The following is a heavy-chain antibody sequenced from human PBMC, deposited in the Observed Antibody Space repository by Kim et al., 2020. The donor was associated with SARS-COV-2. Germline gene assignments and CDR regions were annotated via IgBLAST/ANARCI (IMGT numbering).Heavy chain of an antibody. Sequence: ASVKVSCKASGYTFTGYYMHWVRQAPGQGLEWMGWINPNSGGTNYAQKFQGRVTMTRDTSISTAYMELSRLRSDDTAVYYCARDYHYYDSADYYYGMDVWGQGTTVTVSS. J-gene: IGHJ6*02. V-gene: IGHV1-2*02. CDR1: GYTFTGYY. CDR3: ARDYHYYDSADYYYGMDV. CDR2: INPNSGGT. D-gene: IGHD3-22*01.